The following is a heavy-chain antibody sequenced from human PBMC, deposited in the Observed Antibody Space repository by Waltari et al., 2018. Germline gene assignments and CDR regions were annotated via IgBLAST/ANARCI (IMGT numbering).Heavy chain of an antibody. D-gene: IGHD3-10*01. CDR1: GFTFSTYS. CDR3: AREQYELLWEFDY. Sequence: QVQLVESGGGVVQPGRSLRLSCAASGFTFSTYSMHWVRQAPGKGLEWVAFISYDGSNKYYADSVKGRFTISRDNSENTMYLEMNSLRADDTAVFYCAREQYELLWEFDYWCQGTLVSVST. CDR2: ISYDGSNK. J-gene: IGHJ4*02. V-gene: IGHV3-30-3*01.